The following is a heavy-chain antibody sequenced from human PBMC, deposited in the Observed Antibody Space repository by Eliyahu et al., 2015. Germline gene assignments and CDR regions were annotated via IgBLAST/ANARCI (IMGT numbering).Heavy chain of an antibody. D-gene: IGHD5-24*01. J-gene: IGHJ4*02. CDR2: VTPLFDKP. V-gene: IGHV1-69*06. CDR3: AREGETATIRSLPLDS. Sequence: LEWVGGVTPLFDKPKYAQKFQGRVTITADKSTTTIFLEVRNLKSEDTARYYCAREGETATIRSLPLDSWGQGTQVTVSS.